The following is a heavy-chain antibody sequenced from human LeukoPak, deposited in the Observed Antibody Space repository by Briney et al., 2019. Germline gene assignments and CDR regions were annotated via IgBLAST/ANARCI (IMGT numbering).Heavy chain of an antibody. Sequence: PGGSLRLSCAASGFTFSSYSMNWVRQAPGKGLEWVSSISSSSYIYYADSVKGRFTISRDNAKNSLYLQMDSLRAEDTAVYYCARSIAVAGPFDYWGQGTLVTVSS. CDR3: ARSIAVAGPFDY. J-gene: IGHJ4*02. V-gene: IGHV3-21*03. CDR2: ISSSSYI. CDR1: GFTFSSYS. D-gene: IGHD6-19*01.